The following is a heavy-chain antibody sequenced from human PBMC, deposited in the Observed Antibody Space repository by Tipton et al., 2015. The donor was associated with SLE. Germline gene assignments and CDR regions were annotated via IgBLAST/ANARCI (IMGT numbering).Heavy chain of an antibody. CDR3: ARAPGLERSYYYYYYMDV. D-gene: IGHD1-1*01. CDR2: IYSSGST. CDR1: GGSISGYY. V-gene: IGHV4-59*12. J-gene: IGHJ6*03. Sequence: TLSLTCSVSGGSISGYYWSWIRQPPGKGLEWIGYIYSSGSTDYNPSLNSRVTISVDTSKNQFSLKVTSVTAADTAVYYCARAPGLERSYYYYYYMDVWGKGTTVTVSS.